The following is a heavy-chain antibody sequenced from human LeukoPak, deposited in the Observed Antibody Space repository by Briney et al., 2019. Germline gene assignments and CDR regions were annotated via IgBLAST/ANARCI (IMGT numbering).Heavy chain of an antibody. CDR2: IIPIFGTA. D-gene: IGHD2-21*01. CDR3: ATVIGYCGGDCPRGWFDP. CDR1: GGTFSSYA. J-gene: IGHJ5*02. Sequence: GASVKVSCKASGGTFSSYAISWVRQAPGQGLEWMGGIIPIFGTANYAQKFQGRVTITTDESTSTAYMELSSLRSEDTAVYYCATVIGYCGGDCPRGWFDPWGQGTLVTVSS. V-gene: IGHV1-69*05.